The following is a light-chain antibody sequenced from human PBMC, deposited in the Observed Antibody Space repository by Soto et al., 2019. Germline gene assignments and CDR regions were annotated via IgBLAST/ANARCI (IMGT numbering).Light chain of an antibody. Sequence: VMSKALVTVSVSKGERANLSCPASQGVNRYYLAWYQQKPGQAPRLLIYGASTRATGIPDRFSGSGAGKDFTLKISRVEAEDVGVYYCMQATYFPRTFGEGTKVDIK. J-gene: IGKJ1*01. CDR3: MQATYFPRT. CDR2: GAS. CDR1: QGVNRYY. V-gene: IGKV3-20*01.